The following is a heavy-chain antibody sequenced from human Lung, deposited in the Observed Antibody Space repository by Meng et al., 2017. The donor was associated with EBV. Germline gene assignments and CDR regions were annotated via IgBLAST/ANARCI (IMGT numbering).Heavy chain of an antibody. CDR1: GFTFSTYA. Sequence: EVQLVESGGGLVQPGXXXXLSCAASGFTFSTYAMGWVRQAPGKGLEWVSSISNSGAATYYGDSVKGRFTISRDNSKNTLYLQMNSLRVEDTAVYYCAKSGDYLNIGGYYRSFDLWGQGTLVTVSS. J-gene: IGHJ4*02. V-gene: IGHV3-23*04. CDR3: AKSGDYLNIGGYYRSFDL. CDR2: ISNSGAAT. D-gene: IGHD3-3*01.